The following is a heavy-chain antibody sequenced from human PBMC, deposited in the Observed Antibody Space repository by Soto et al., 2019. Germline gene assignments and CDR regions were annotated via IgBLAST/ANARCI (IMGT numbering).Heavy chain of an antibody. CDR2: ISAHNGNT. Sequence: QVHLVQSGAEVKKPGASVKVSCKGSGYGFTTYGITWVRQAPGQGLAWMAWISAHNGNTDYAQNLQGRVTVTRDTSTSTAYMELRSLRSDDTAVYYCARGRYGDYWGQGARVTVSS. D-gene: IGHD1-1*01. CDR3: ARGRYGDY. CDR1: GYGFTTYG. J-gene: IGHJ4*02. V-gene: IGHV1-18*01.